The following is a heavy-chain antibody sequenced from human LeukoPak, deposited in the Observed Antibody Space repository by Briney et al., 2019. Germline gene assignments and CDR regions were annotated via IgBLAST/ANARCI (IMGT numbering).Heavy chain of an antibody. CDR2: IRSKPYGGTT. V-gene: IGHV3-49*03. CDR1: GFAFGDHA. CDR3: TRDVSSSWYEGADY. J-gene: IGHJ4*02. D-gene: IGHD6-13*01. Sequence: GGSLRLSCTASGFAFGDHAMGWFRQAPGKGLEWVGFIRSKPYGGTTEYAASVKGRFTISRDDSKSIAYLQMNSLKTKDTAVYYCTRDVSSSWYEGADYWGQGTLVTVSS.